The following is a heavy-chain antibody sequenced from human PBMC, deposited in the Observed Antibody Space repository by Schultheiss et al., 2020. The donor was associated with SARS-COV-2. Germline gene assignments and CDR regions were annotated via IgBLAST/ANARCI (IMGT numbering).Heavy chain of an antibody. J-gene: IGHJ4*02. CDR1: GFTFSNAW. V-gene: IGHV3-13*01. CDR3: ARAGNLPGIAVT. D-gene: IGHD6-19*01. CDR2: IGTAGDT. Sequence: GESLKISCAASGFTFSNAWMNWVRQAPGKGLEWVSAIGTAGDTYYPDSVKGRFTISRENAKNSVYLQMNSLRDGDTAVYYCARAGNLPGIAVTWGQGTLVTVSS.